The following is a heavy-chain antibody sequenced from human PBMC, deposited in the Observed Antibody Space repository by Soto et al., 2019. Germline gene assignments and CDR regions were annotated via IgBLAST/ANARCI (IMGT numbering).Heavy chain of an antibody. D-gene: IGHD3-10*01. CDR3: ARVGSPIDY. CDR2: ISAYNGNT. J-gene: IGHJ4*02. Sequence: QVQLVQSGAEVKKPGASVKVSCKTSGYTFTNFGLSWVRQAPGQGLEWMGWISAYNGNTNYAQNFQGRGTMTTDTSTRTAYMELRSLRSDDTAAYYCARVGSPIDYWGQGTLGTVSS. CDR1: GYTFTNFG. V-gene: IGHV1-18*01.